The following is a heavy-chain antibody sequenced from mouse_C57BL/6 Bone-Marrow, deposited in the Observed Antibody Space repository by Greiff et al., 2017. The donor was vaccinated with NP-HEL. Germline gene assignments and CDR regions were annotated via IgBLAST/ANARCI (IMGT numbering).Heavy chain of an antibody. Sequence: EVQLVESGGDLVKPGGSLKLSCAASGFTFSSYGMSWVRQTPDKRLEWVATISSGGSYTYYPDSVKGRFTISRDNAKNTLYLQMSSLKSEDTAMYYCASHYCSNYFDYWGQGTTLTVSS. D-gene: IGHD1-1*01. CDR2: ISSGGSYT. J-gene: IGHJ2*01. V-gene: IGHV5-6*01. CDR3: ASHYCSNYFDY. CDR1: GFTFSSYG.